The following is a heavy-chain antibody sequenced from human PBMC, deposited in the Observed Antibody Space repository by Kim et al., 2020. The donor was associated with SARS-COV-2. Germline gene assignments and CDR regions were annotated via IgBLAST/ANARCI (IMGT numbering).Heavy chain of an antibody. CDR3: TTIRLVGVVYYYYGMDV. D-gene: IGHD1-26*01. CDR2: IKSKTDGGTT. CDR1: GFTFSNAW. Sequence: GGSLRLSCAASGFTFSNAWMSWVRQAPGKGLEWVGRIKSKTDGGTTDYAAPVKGRFTISRDDSKNTLYLQMNSLKTEDTAVYYCTTIRLVGVVYYYYGMDVWGQGTTVTVSS. V-gene: IGHV3-15*01. J-gene: IGHJ6*02.